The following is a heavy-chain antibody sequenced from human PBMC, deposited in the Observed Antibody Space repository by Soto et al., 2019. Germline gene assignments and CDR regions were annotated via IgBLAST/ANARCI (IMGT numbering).Heavy chain of an antibody. V-gene: IGHV2-5*02. Sequence: QIPLKESGPALVKPTQTLTLTCTFSGFPLSTSGVGVGWIRQPPGKALEWLALIYWDDDKRYSPSLKNRLTITKNTHKNQVVLTMTNKDPVDTATYFRAHQDAVRMAFDPWGQGTLVTVSS. CDR2: IYWDDDK. J-gene: IGHJ5*02. D-gene: IGHD2-8*01. CDR1: GFPLSTSGVG. CDR3: AHQDAVRMAFDP.